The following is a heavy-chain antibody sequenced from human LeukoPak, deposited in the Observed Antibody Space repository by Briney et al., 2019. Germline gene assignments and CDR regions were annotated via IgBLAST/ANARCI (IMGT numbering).Heavy chain of an antibody. CDR1: GGSISSYY. CDR2: IYYSGST. V-gene: IGHV4-59*01. D-gene: IGHD4-23*01. Sequence: SETLSLTCTVSGGSISSYYWSWIRQPPGKGLEWIGYIYYSGSTNYNPSLKSRVTISVDTSKNQFSLKLSSVTAADTAVYYCARGAPGGNSAVPLPAQPYYYYGMDVWGQGTTVTAS. J-gene: IGHJ6*02. CDR3: ARGAPGGNSAVPLPAQPYYYYGMDV.